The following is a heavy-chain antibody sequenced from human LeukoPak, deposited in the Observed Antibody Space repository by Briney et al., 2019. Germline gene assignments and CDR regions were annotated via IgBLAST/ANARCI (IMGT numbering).Heavy chain of an antibody. CDR2: IYYSGST. Sequence: KPSETLSLTCTVSGGSISSYYWSWIRQPPGKGLEWIGYIYYSGSTNYNPSLKCRVTISVDTSKNQFSLKLSSVTAADTAVYYCAGGNYYDSSGIFYYYYYMDVWGKGTTVTVSS. D-gene: IGHD3-22*01. V-gene: IGHV4-59*01. CDR1: GGSISSYY. CDR3: AGGNYYDSSGIFYYYYYMDV. J-gene: IGHJ6*03.